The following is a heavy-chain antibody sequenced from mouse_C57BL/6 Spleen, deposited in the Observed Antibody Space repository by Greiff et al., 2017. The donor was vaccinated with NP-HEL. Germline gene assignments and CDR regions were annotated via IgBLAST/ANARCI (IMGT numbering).Heavy chain of an antibody. CDR3: ARWLAYDGYDGYYAMDY. J-gene: IGHJ4*01. CDR2: IYPGSGNT. D-gene: IGHD2-3*01. CDR1: GYTFTDYY. Sequence: VQRVESGAELVRPGASVKLSCKASGYTFTDYYINWVKQRPGQGLEWIARIYPGSGNTYYNEKFKGKATLTAEKSSSTTYMQLSSLTSEDSAVYFCARWLAYDGYDGYYAMDYWGQGTSVTVAA. V-gene: IGHV1-76*01.